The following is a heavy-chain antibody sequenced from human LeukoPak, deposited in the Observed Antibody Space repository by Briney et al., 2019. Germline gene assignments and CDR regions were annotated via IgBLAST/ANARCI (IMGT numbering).Heavy chain of an antibody. V-gene: IGHV1-2*02. J-gene: IGHJ4*02. CDR1: GYTFTDYY. D-gene: IGHD3-10*01. CDR2: INPNSSGK. CDR3: ARDHYGSGSYYNNGFDY. Sequence: DSVKLSCKASGYTFTDYYIHWVRQAPGQGLEWMGWINPNSSGKNYAQKFQGRFTMTRDTSISTAYMEVSRLRSDDTAVYYCARDHYGSGSYYNNGFDYWGQGTLVTVSS.